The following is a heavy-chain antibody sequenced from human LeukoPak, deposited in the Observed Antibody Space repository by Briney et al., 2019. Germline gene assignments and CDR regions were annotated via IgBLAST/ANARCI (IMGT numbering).Heavy chain of an antibody. V-gene: IGHV4-4*07. J-gene: IGHJ6*03. CDR2: IYTSGST. D-gene: IGHD3-9*01. Sequence: KSSETLSLTCTVSGGSISSYYWSWIRQPAGKGLEWIGRIYTSGSTNYNPSLKSRVTMSVDTSKNQFSLKLSSVTAADTAVYYCARDNAERLRYFDWSAGYYYYMDVWGKGTTVTISS. CDR3: ARDNAERLRYFDWSAGYYYYMDV. CDR1: GGSISSYY.